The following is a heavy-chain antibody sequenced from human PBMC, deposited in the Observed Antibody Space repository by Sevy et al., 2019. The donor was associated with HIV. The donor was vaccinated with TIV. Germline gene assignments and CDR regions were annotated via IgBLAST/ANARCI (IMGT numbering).Heavy chain of an antibody. Sequence: GGSLRLSCAASGFTFSSYWMSWVRQAPGKGLEWVANIKQDGSEKYYVDSVKGRFTISRDNAKNSLYLQMNSLRAEDTAVYYCARGGGYSYVRGYYYYGMDVWGQGTTVTASS. V-gene: IGHV3-7*01. CDR3: ARGGGYSYVRGYYYYGMDV. D-gene: IGHD5-18*01. CDR2: IKQDGSEK. CDR1: GFTFSSYW. J-gene: IGHJ6*02.